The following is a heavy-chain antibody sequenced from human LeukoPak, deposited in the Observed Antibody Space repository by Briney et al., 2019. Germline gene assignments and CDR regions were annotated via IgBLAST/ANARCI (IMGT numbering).Heavy chain of an antibody. Sequence: ASVKVSCKASGYTFTSYGIGWVRQAPGQGLEWMGWISAYNGNTDYAQNFQGRVTMTTDTSTTTAYMELRSLRSDDTAVYYCARDCSSSCYYYPWGQGTLVTVSS. V-gene: IGHV1-18*01. CDR2: ISAYNGNT. CDR3: ARDCSSSCYYYP. D-gene: IGHD2-2*01. J-gene: IGHJ5*02. CDR1: GYTFTSYG.